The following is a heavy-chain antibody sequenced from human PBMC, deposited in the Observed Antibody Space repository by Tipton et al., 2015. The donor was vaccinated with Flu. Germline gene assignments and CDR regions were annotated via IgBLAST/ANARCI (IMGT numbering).Heavy chain of an antibody. V-gene: IGHV4-59*01. J-gene: IGHJ6*02. CDR1: GGSISSYY. D-gene: IGHD3-9*01. CDR2: IYYSGST. CDR3: ARVQGEYDILTGYLFYGMDV. Sequence: TLSLTCTVSGGSISSYYWSWIRQPPGKGLEWIGYIYYSGSTNYNPSLKSRVTISVDASKNQFSLKLSSVTAAATAVYYCARVQGEYDILTGYLFYGMDVWGQGTTVTVSS.